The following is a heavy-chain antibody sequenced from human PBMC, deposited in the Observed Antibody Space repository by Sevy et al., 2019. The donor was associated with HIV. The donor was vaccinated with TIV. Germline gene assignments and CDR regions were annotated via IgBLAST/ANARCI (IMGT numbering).Heavy chain of an antibody. J-gene: IGHJ3*01. CDR2: ISYDGAAR. D-gene: IGHD1-26*01. CDR1: GLTFRSHA. CDR3: AREAGYSAKNDAFAF. V-gene: IGHV3-30-3*01. Sequence: GRSLRLSCAASGLTFRSHAMHWVRQAPGKGLEWVTVISYDGAARYYGESVKGRFTVSRDNSKNTLYLQMNSLRPDDTAVYYCAREAGYSAKNDAFAFWGQGTMVTVSS.